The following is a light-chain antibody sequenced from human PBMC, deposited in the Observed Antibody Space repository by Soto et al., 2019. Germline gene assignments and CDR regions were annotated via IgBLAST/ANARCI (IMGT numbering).Light chain of an antibody. Sequence: QSVLTQVPSASGTPGQTITISCSGSSSNIVSEYVYWYHQLPGTAPKLLIHRNNQRPSGVPDRISGSKSGTSASLAIGGLRFEDDGDYYCSAWDVSLPGWVFGGGTKLTVL. J-gene: IGLJ3*02. CDR3: SAWDVSLPGWV. V-gene: IGLV1-47*01. CDR1: SSNIVSEY. CDR2: RNN.